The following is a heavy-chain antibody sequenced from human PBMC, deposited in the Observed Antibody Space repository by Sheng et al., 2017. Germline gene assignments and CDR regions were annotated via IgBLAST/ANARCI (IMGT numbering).Heavy chain of an antibody. V-gene: IGHV3-23*01. CDR2: ISGSDGRT. CDR1: GFTFSTYA. Sequence: EVNLLESGGGLVQPGGSLRLSCAASGFTFSTYAMSWVRQAPGKGLEWVSTISGSDGRTYYADSVKGRFTISRDNSRDMVYLQMDSLRVDDTAIYYCAKDNGPVAGEYWGQGTHVSVSS. CDR3: AKDNGPVAGEY. D-gene: IGHD3-10*01. J-gene: IGHJ4*02.